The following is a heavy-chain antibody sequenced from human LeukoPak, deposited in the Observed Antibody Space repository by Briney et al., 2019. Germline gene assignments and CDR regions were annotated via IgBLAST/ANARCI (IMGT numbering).Heavy chain of an antibody. CDR3: AKGYVWGSYRLCGFDS. J-gene: IGHJ4*02. V-gene: IGHV3-30*18. CDR2: ILFDGSST. D-gene: IGHD3-16*02. CDR1: GFSFGDYG. Sequence: GGSLRLSCAASGFSFGDYGMHWVRQAPGKGLEWVAGILFDGSSTYYGDSVKGRFTISRDNSKNTLYLQMNSVRADDTTVYYCAKGYVWGSYRLCGFDSWGQGSLVTVSS.